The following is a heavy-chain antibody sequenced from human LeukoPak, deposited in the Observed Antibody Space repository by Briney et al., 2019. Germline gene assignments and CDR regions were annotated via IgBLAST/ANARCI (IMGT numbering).Heavy chain of an antibody. CDR2: IRYDGSNK. Sequence: GGSLRLSCAASGFTFSSYGMHWVRQAPGKGLEWVAFIRYDGSNKYYADSVKGRFTISRDNSKNTLYLQMNSLRAEDTAVYYCAKDRGYDILTGYSYYFDYWGQGTLVTVSS. CDR3: AKDRGYDILTGYSYYFDY. V-gene: IGHV3-30*02. D-gene: IGHD3-9*01. CDR1: GFTFSSYG. J-gene: IGHJ4*02.